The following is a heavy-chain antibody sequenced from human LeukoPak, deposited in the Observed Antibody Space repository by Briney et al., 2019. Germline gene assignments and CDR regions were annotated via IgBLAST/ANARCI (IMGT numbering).Heavy chain of an antibody. V-gene: IGHV1-18*01. CDR3: ARDSRFLEWLLNSYYFDY. J-gene: IGHJ4*02. Sequence: ASVKVSCKASGYTFTSYGFNWVRQAPGQGLEWMGWISGYNGNTNYAQKLQGRVTITADESTSTAYMELSRLRSDDTAVYYCARDSRFLEWLLNSYYFDYWGQGTLVTVSS. CDR2: ISGYNGNT. D-gene: IGHD3-3*01. CDR1: GYTFTSYG.